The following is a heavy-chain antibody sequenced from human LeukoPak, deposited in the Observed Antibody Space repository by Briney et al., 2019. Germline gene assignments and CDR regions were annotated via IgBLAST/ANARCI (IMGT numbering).Heavy chain of an antibody. Sequence: GGSLRLSCAASGFTFSSYAMSWVRQAPGKGLEWVSAISGSGGSTYYADSVKGRFTISRDNSKNTLYLQMNSLRAEDTAVYYCARESDDYGGNSYYFDYWGQGTLVTVSS. CDR3: ARESDDYGGNSYYFDY. J-gene: IGHJ4*02. CDR1: GFTFSSYA. V-gene: IGHV3-23*01. CDR2: ISGSGGST. D-gene: IGHD4-23*01.